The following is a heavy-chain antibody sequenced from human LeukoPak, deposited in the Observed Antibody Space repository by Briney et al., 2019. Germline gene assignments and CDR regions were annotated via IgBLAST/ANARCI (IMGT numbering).Heavy chain of an antibody. CDR1: GGSFSGYY. D-gene: IGHD4-17*01. V-gene: IGHV4-34*01. J-gene: IGHJ4*02. CDR2: INHSGST. Sequence: SETLSLTCAVYGGSFSGYYWSWIRQPPGKGLEWIGEINHSGSTNYNRSLKSRVTISVDTSKNQFSLKLSSVTAADTAVYYCARDCGGYGDYYFDYWGQGTLVTVSS. CDR3: ARDCGGYGDYYFDY.